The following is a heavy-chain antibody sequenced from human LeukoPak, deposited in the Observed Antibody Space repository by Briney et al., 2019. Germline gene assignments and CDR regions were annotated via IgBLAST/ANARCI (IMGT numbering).Heavy chain of an antibody. CDR3: AKDSDSRGLY. D-gene: IGHD3-22*01. J-gene: IGHJ4*02. Sequence: GGSLRLSCAASGFTFSSYGMHWVRQAPGKGLEWVAVISYDGSNKYYADSVKGRFTISRDNSKNTLYLQMNSLRAEDTAVYYCAKDSDSRGLYWGQGTLVTVSS. V-gene: IGHV3-30*18. CDR2: ISYDGSNK. CDR1: GFTFSSYG.